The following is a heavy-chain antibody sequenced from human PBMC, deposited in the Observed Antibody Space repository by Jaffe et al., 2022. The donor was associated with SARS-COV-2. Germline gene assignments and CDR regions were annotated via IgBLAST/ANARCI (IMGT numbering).Heavy chain of an antibody. V-gene: IGHV4-59*01. Sequence: QVQLQESGPGLVKPSETLSLTCTVSGGSISSYYWSWIRQPPGKGLEWIGYIYYSGSTNYNPSLKSRVTISVDTSKNQFSLKLSSVTAADTAVYYCARVRKIAARPRGFDPWGQGTLVTVSS. CDR3: ARVRKIAARPRGFDP. J-gene: IGHJ5*02. CDR1: GGSISSYY. CDR2: IYYSGST. D-gene: IGHD6-6*01.